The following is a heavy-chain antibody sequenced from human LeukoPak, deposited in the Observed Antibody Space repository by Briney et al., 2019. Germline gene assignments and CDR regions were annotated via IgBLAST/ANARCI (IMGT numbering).Heavy chain of an antibody. CDR1: GGSISSSSYY. V-gene: IGHV4-39*01. CDR3: ARPSSSSWYLDY. CDR2: IYYSGST. D-gene: IGHD6-13*01. Sequence: PSETLSLTCTVSGGSISSSSYYWGWIRQPPGKGLEWIGSIYYSGSTYYNPSLKSRVTMSVDTSKNQFSLKLSSVTAADTAVYYCARPSSSSWYLDYWGQGTLVTVSS. J-gene: IGHJ4*02.